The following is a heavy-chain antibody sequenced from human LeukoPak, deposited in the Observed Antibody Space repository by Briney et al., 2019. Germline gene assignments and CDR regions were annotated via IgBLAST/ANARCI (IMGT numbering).Heavy chain of an antibody. CDR2: IIPIFGTA. Sequence: SVKVSCKASGGTFSSYAISWVRQAPGQGLEWMGGIIPIFGTANYAQKFQGRVTITTDESTSTAYMELSSLRSEDTAVYYCARGFRAARAVGAFDYWGQGTLVTVSS. V-gene: IGHV1-69*05. J-gene: IGHJ4*02. D-gene: IGHD6-6*01. CDR1: GGTFSSYA. CDR3: ARGFRAARAVGAFDY.